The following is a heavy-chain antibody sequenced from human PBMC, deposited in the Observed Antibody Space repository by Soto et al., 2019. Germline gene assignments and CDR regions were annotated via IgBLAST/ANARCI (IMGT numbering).Heavy chain of an antibody. D-gene: IGHD6-19*01. CDR1: GGSINNYY. V-gene: IGHV4-59*01. J-gene: IGHJ4*02. CDR2: IHYTGSS. CDR3: ARGEGQWLAHCDQ. Sequence: QVLLRESGPGLVKPSETLSLTCTVSGGSINNYYCSWIRQSPGQRLEWIGYIHYTGSSTYNPSLESRVTMAIDTSTRQFSLMLTSLSAADTSVYYCARGEGQWLAHCDQWGQGTLVTVSS.